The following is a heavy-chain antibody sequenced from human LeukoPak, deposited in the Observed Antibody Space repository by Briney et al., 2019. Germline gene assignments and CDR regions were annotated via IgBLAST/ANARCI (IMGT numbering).Heavy chain of an antibody. D-gene: IGHD6-13*01. Sequence: PSETLSLTCAVYGGSFSGYYWSWIRQPPGKGLEWIGEINHSGSTNYNPSLKSRVTISVDTSKNQFSLKLSSVTAADTAVYYCARGLVAAARLEYNWFDPWGQGTLVTVSS. V-gene: IGHV4-34*01. CDR2: INHSGST. CDR3: ARGLVAAARLEYNWFDP. J-gene: IGHJ5*02. CDR1: GGSFSGYY.